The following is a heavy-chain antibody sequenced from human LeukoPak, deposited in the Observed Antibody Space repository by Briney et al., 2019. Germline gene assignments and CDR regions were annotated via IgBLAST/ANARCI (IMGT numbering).Heavy chain of an antibody. D-gene: IGHD1-26*01. V-gene: IGHV4-4*07. Sequence: SETLSLTCTVCGGSISSYYCSWIRQPAGKGLEWIGRIYTSGSTNYNPSLKSRVTMSVDTSKNQFSLKLSSVTAADTAVYYCARDRSYWGDFDYWGQGTLVTVSS. CDR1: GGSISSYY. CDR3: ARDRSYWGDFDY. CDR2: IYTSGST. J-gene: IGHJ4*02.